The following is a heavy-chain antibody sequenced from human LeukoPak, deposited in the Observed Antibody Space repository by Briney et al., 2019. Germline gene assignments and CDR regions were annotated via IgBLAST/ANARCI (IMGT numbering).Heavy chain of an antibody. CDR2: ISYDGSNK. CDR1: GFTFSSYG. J-gene: IGHJ3*02. D-gene: IGHD4-17*01. CDR3: ARMRTWNGDYGDYEAFDI. V-gene: IGHV3-30*03. Sequence: GGSLRLSCAASGFTFSSYGMHWVRQAPGKGLEWVAVISYDGSNKYYADSVKGRFTISRDNSKNTLYLQMNSLRAEDTAVYYCARMRTWNGDYGDYEAFDIWGQGTMVTVSS.